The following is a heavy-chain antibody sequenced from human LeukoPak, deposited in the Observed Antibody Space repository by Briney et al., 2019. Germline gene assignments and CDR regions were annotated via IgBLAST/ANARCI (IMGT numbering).Heavy chain of an antibody. CDR2: ISSSSNI. V-gene: IGHV3-48*01. Sequence: PGGSVRLSCAASGFTFSSYSMTWVRQAPGQGLEWVSYISSSSNIYYADYVKGRFTIHRDNAKKSVYLQMNSLRAEDMAVYYCAKDYYFDCWGQGTLVTVSS. CDR3: AKDYYFDC. J-gene: IGHJ4*02. CDR1: GFTFSSYS.